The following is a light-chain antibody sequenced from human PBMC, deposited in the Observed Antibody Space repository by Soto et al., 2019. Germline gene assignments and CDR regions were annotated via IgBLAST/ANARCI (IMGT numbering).Light chain of an antibody. CDR1: SSDVGGYNY. CDR3: CSYAGSRVYV. CDR2: DVN. Sequence: QSALTQPRSVSGSPGQSVTISCTGTSSDVGGYNYVSWYQQHPGKAPKLMIYDVNKWPSEVSNRFSGSKSGNTASLTISGLQAEDEADYYCCSYAGSRVYVFGTGTKLTVL. V-gene: IGLV2-11*01. J-gene: IGLJ1*01.